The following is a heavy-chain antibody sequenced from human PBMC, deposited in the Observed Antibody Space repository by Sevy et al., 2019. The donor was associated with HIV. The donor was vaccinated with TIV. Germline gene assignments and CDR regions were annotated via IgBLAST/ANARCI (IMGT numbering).Heavy chain of an antibody. Sequence: SETLSLTCTVSGGSISSSSYYWGWIRQPPGKGLEWIGSIYYSGSTYYNPSLKSRVTISVDTSKNQFSLKMSSVTAADTAVYYCARQGKRYDSSGLWDYWGQGTLVTVSS. D-gene: IGHD3-22*01. J-gene: IGHJ4*02. CDR3: ARQGKRYDSSGLWDY. CDR1: GGSISSSSYY. CDR2: IYYSGST. V-gene: IGHV4-39*01.